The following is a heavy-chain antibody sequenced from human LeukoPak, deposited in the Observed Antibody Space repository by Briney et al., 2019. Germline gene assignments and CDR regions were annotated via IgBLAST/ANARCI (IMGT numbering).Heavy chain of an antibody. CDR1: GFTVSSNE. J-gene: IGHJ4*02. V-gene: IGHV3-38-3*01. D-gene: IGHD3-22*01. CDR3: AKDPTHFRVWDDYDNTRLNY. CDR2: ISGGST. Sequence: GGSLRLSCAASGFTVSSNEMSWVRQAPGKGLEWVSSISGGSTYYADSRKGRFTISRDNSKNTLHLQMNSLRAEDTAVYYCAKDPTHFRVWDDYDNTRLNYWGQGTLVTVSS.